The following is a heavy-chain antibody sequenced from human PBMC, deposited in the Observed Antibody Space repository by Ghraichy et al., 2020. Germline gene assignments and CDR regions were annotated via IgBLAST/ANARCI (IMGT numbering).Heavy chain of an antibody. Sequence: SETLSLTCTVSGGSISSSSYYWGWIRQPPGKGLEWIGSIYYSGSTYYNPSLKSRVTISVDTSKNQFSLKLSSVTAADTAVYYCVRRSPYCGGDCYFDYWGQGTLVTVSS. V-gene: IGHV4-39*01. CDR3: VRRSPYCGGDCYFDY. J-gene: IGHJ4*02. D-gene: IGHD2-21*02. CDR2: IYYSGST. CDR1: GGSISSSSYY.